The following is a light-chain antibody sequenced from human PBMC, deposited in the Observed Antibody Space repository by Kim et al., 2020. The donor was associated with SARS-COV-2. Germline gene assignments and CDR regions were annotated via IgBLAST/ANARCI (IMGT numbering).Light chain of an antibody. CDR1: SGHSSSA. Sequence: QLVLTQSPSASASLGASVKLTCTLSSGHSSSAIAWHQQQPEKGPRFLMKINSDGSHIKGDGIPDRSSGSRSGAERYLTITSLQSEDEADYYCQTWGSVTVIFGGGTQLTVL. CDR3: QTWGSVTVI. J-gene: IGLJ2*01. CDR2: INSDGSH. V-gene: IGLV4-69*01.